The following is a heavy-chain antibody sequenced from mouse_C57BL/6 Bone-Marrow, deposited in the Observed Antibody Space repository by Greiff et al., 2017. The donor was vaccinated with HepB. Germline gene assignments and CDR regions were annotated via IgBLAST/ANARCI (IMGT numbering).Heavy chain of an antibody. J-gene: IGHJ1*03. CDR1: GYTFTSYG. Sequence: VKLQESGAELARPGASVKLSCKASGYTFTSYGISWVKQRTGQGLEWIGEIYPRSGNTYYNEKFKGKATLTADKSSSTAYMELRSLTSEDSAVYFCARPPDYYGSSPYWYFDVWGTGTTVTVSS. CDR3: ARPPDYYGSSPYWYFDV. CDR2: IYPRSGNT. V-gene: IGHV1-81*01. D-gene: IGHD1-1*01.